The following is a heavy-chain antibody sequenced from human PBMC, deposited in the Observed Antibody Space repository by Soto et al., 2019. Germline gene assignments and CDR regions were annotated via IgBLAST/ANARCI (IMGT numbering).Heavy chain of an antibody. J-gene: IGHJ4*02. D-gene: IGHD3-10*01. CDR2: ISPHKGDT. CDR3: ARDLDPSGSYDTNY. Sequence: QVQLVQSGAEVKKPGASVTVSCKTSGYTFSTIGITWVRQAPGQGLEWMGWISPHKGDTYYAQRLQGRVTMTTDTSTSTAYMELRGLRSYDTAVYFCARDLDPSGSYDTNYWGQGTLVTVSS. V-gene: IGHV1-18*01. CDR1: GYTFSTIG.